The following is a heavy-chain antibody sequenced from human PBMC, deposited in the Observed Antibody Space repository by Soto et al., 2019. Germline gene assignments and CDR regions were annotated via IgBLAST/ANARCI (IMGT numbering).Heavy chain of an antibody. J-gene: IGHJ4*02. CDR2: IGTAGDT. CDR1: GFTFSSYD. D-gene: IGHD7-27*01. Sequence: GGSLRLSCAASGFTFSSYDMHWVRQATGKGLEWVSAIGTAGDTYYPGSVKGRFTISRENAKNSLYLQMKSLRAGDTAVYSCARRNWGSSGEYSFDYWGQGTMVTVSS. CDR3: ARRNWGSSGEYSFDY. V-gene: IGHV3-13*01.